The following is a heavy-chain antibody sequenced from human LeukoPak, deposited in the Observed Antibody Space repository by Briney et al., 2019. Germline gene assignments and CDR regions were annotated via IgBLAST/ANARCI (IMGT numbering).Heavy chain of an antibody. Sequence: PSETLSLTCTVSGGSISSGSYYWNWIRQHPGKGLEWIGYIYYSGTTYYNPSLKSRVTISVDTSKSQFSLRLSSVTAADTAVYYCARGGSSSWQFDYWGQGTLVTVSS. CDR1: GGSISSGSYY. V-gene: IGHV4-31*03. J-gene: IGHJ4*02. CDR3: ARGGSSSWQFDY. CDR2: IYYSGTT. D-gene: IGHD6-13*01.